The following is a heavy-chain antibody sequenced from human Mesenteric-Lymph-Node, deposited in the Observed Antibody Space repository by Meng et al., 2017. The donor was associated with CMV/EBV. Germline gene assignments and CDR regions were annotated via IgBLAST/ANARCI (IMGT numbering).Heavy chain of an antibody. CDR2: IRSKAYGGTT. V-gene: IGHV3-49*04. D-gene: IGHD2-21*01. CDR1: GFTFGDYA. Sequence: GGSLRLSCTASGFTFGDYAMSWVGQAPGKGLEWVGFIRSKAYGGTTEYAASVKGRFTISRDDSKSLAYLQMNSLKTEDTAVYYCTRSPEGLDYYYGMDVWGQGTTVTVSS. CDR3: TRSPEGLDYYYGMDV. J-gene: IGHJ6*02.